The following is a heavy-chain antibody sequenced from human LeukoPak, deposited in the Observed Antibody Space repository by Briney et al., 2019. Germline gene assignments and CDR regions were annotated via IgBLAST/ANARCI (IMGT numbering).Heavy chain of an antibody. D-gene: IGHD1-7*01. CDR1: GFTFSSYA. Sequence: GGSLRLSCAASGFTFSSYAMTWVRQAPGKGLEWVSGISGSGGITYYADSVKGRFTVSRDNSKNTLYLQMSSLRAEDTAVYYCAKDERNWNYNLASQTYDWGQGTLVTVSS. J-gene: IGHJ4*02. CDR2: ISGSGGIT. V-gene: IGHV3-23*01. CDR3: AKDERNWNYNLASQTYD.